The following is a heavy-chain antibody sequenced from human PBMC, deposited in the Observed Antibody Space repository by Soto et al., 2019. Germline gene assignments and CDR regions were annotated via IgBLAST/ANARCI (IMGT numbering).Heavy chain of an antibody. CDR2: ISGSGGST. Sequence: PEGSLRLSCAASGFTFSSYAMSWVRQAPGKGLEWVSAISGSGGSTYYADSVKGRFTISRDNSKNTLYLQMNSLRAEDTAVYYCAKGGDWNYVSFFDYWGQGTLVTVSS. CDR1: GFTFSSYA. J-gene: IGHJ4*02. CDR3: AKGGDWNYVSFFDY. V-gene: IGHV3-23*01. D-gene: IGHD1-7*01.